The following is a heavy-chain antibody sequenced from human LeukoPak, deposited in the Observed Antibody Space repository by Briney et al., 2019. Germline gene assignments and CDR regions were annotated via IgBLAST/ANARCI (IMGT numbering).Heavy chain of an antibody. CDR1: GYTFTGYY. D-gene: IGHD6-13*01. J-gene: IGHJ3*02. CDR3: ATHRGSWYRAGAHDAFDI. Sequence: GASVKVSCKASGYTFTGYYMHWVRQAPGQGFEWMGWINPNSGGTNYAQKFQGRVTMTEDTSTDTAYMELSSLRSEDTAVYYCATHRGSWYRAGAHDAFDIWGQGTMVTVSS. CDR2: INPNSGGT. V-gene: IGHV1-2*02.